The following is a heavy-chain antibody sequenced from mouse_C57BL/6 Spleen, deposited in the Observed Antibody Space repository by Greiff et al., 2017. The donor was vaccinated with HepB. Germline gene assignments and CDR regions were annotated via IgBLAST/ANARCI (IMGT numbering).Heavy chain of an antibody. CDR1: GYTFTSYW. J-gene: IGHJ1*03. V-gene: IGHV1-59*01. CDR3: APYYGSSYGYFDV. D-gene: IGHD1-1*01. Sequence: QVQLQQPGAELVRPGTSVKLSCKASGYTFTSYWMHWVKQRPGQGLEWIGVIDPSDSYTNYNQKFKGKATLTVDTSSSTAYMQLSSLTSEDSAVYYCAPYYGSSYGYFDVWDTGTTVTVSS. CDR2: IDPSDSYT.